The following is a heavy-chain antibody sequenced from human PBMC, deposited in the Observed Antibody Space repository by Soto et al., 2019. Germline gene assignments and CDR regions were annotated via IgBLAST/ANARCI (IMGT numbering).Heavy chain of an antibody. V-gene: IGHV4-34*01. CDR2: INHSGST. CDR3: ARGVGLLWFGVRNKPYYFDY. J-gene: IGHJ4*02. CDR1: GGSFSGYY. D-gene: IGHD3-10*01. Sequence: QVQLQQWGAGLLKPSETLSLTCAVYGGSFSGYYWSWIRQPPGKGLEWIGEINHSGSTNYNPSLKSRVTISVDTSKNQFSLKLSSVTAADTAVYYCARGVGLLWFGVRNKPYYFDYWGQGTLVTVSS.